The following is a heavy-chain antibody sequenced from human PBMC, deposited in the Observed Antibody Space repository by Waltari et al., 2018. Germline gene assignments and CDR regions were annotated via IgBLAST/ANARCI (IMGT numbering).Heavy chain of an antibody. CDR2: INHSGST. J-gene: IGHJ3*02. Sequence: QVQLQQWGAGLLKPSETLSLTCAVYGGSFSGYYWSWIRQPPGKGLEWIGEINHSGSTNYNPSLKSRVTISVDTSKNQFSPRLSSVTAADTAVYYCARITTVTTSAFDIWGQGTMVTVSS. CDR1: GGSFSGYY. D-gene: IGHD4-17*01. V-gene: IGHV4-34*01. CDR3: ARITTVTTSAFDI.